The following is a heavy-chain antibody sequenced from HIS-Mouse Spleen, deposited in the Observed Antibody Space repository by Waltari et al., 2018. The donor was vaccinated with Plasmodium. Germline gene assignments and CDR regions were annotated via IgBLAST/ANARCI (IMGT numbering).Heavy chain of an antibody. CDR1: GFTFSSYW. D-gene: IGHD6-13*01. Sequence: EVQLVESGGGLVQPGGSLRLSCAAYGFTFSSYWMHWVSQAPGKGLVCVSRINREGSITRYAYSVKGRFSISRDNAKNTLYLQMNSLRAEDTAVYYCARTIAVVGTGDAFDIWGQGTMVTVSS. V-gene: IGHV3-74*01. CDR3: ARTIAVVGTGDAFDI. CDR2: INREGSIT. J-gene: IGHJ3*02.